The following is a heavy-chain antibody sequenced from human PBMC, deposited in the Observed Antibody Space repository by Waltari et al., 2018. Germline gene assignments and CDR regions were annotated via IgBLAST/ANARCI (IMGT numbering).Heavy chain of an antibody. CDR2: ISTRSTSK. CDR1: GITFSHYS. Sequence: DVQLVESGGDLVQPGGSLRLSCAASGITFSHYSMNWVRQAPGKGLEWVAYISTRSTSKDYADSVRGRFTISRDNAKNSLYLQMNSLTAEDTGVYYCASEYSSGWTTNHWGQGTLVTVSS. J-gene: IGHJ4*02. D-gene: IGHD6-19*01. CDR3: ASEYSSGWTTNH. V-gene: IGHV3-48*01.